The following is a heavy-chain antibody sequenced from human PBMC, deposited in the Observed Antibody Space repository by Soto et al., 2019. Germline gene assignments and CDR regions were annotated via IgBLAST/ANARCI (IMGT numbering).Heavy chain of an antibody. CDR3: ARDGALMGRGVRGYYYYGMDV. CDR2: IKQDGSEK. Sequence: PGGSLRLSCAASGFSVSIYWMSWVRRAPGKGLEWVANIKQDGSEKYYVDSVKGRFTISRDNAKNSLYLQMNSLRAEDTAVYYCARDGALMGRGVRGYYYYGMDVWGQGTTVTVSS. V-gene: IGHV3-7*03. D-gene: IGHD3-10*01. J-gene: IGHJ6*02. CDR1: GFSVSIYW.